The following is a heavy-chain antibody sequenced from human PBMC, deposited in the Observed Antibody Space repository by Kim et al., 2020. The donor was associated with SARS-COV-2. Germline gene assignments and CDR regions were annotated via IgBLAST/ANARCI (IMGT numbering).Heavy chain of an antibody. CDR3: AIVIWFGEFTVDY. J-gene: IGHJ4*02. V-gene: IGHV4-34*01. Sequence: FNPALKSRVTLSVDTSKNQFSLKLSSVTAADTAVYYCAIVIWFGEFTVDYWGQGTLVTVSS. D-gene: IGHD3-10*01.